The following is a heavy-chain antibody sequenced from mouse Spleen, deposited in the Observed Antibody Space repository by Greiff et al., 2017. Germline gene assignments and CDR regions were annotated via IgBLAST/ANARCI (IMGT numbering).Heavy chain of an antibody. CDR2: IWGDGST. CDR3: AREGYYGSSYYFDY. D-gene: IGHD1-1*01. CDR1: GFSLTGYG. V-gene: IGHV2-6-7*01. Sequence: QVQLKESGPGLVAPSQSLSITCTVSGFSLTGYGVNWVRQPPGKGLEWLGMIWGDGSTDYNSALKSRLSISKDNSKSQVFLKMNSLQTDDTARYYCAREGYYGSSYYFDYWGQGTTLTVSS. J-gene: IGHJ2*01.